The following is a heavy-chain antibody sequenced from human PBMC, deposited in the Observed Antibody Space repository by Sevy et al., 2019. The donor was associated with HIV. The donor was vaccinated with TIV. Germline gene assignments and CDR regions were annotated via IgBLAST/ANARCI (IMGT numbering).Heavy chain of an antibody. CDR2: ISYDGSNK. J-gene: IGHJ4*02. CDR3: AKDLAYYYDSSGFDY. V-gene: IGHV3-30*18. Sequence: GGSLRLSCTASGFTFSSYGMHWVRQAPGKGLEWVAVISYDGSNKYYADSVKGRFTISRDNSKNTLYLQMNSLRAEDTAVYYCAKDLAYYYDSSGFDYWGQGTLVTVSS. D-gene: IGHD3-22*01. CDR1: GFTFSSYG.